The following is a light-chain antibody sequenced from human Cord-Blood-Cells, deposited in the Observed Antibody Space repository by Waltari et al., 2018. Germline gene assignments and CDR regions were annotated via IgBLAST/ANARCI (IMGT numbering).Light chain of an antibody. Sequence: DIVMTQSPATLSVSPGARATLSCRASQSVSSNLAWYQQKPGQAPRLLIYGASTTATGIRASFSGSGSGTEFTLTISSLQSEAFAVYYCQQYNNWPPYTFGQGTKLEIK. CDR2: GAS. J-gene: IGKJ2*01. V-gene: IGKV3-15*01. CDR1: QSVSSN. CDR3: QQYNNWPPYT.